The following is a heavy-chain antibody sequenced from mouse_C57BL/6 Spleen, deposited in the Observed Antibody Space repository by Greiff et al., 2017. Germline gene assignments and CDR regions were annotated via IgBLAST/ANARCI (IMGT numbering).Heavy chain of an antibody. Sequence: EVQLVESGGGLVKPGGSLKLSCAAFGFTFSSYTMSWVRQTPEKRLEWVATISGGGGNTYYPDSVKGSFTISRDNAKNTLYRQMSSLRSEDTALYYGARQTQIYPGYFDVWGTGTTVTVSS. V-gene: IGHV5-9*01. J-gene: IGHJ1*03. D-gene: IGHD2-1*01. CDR1: GFTFSSYT. CDR2: ISGGGGNT. CDR3: ARQTQIYPGYFDV.